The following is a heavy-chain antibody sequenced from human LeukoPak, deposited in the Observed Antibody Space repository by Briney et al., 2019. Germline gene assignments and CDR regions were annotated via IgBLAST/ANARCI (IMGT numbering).Heavy chain of an antibody. Sequence: ASVKVSCKASGGTFSGYAISWVRQAPGQGLEWMGGIIPIFGTANYAQKFQGRVTITADESTSTAYMELSSLRSEDTAVYYCATSLEADPYCSSTSCYGSYYYYGMDVWGQGTTVTVSS. J-gene: IGHJ6*02. CDR1: GGTFSGYA. D-gene: IGHD2-2*01. V-gene: IGHV1-69*01. CDR3: ATSLEADPYCSSTSCYGSYYYYGMDV. CDR2: IIPIFGTA.